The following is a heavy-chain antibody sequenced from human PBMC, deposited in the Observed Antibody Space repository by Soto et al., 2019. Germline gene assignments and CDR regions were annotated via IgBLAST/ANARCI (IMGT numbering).Heavy chain of an antibody. D-gene: IGHD1-7*01. V-gene: IGHV1-69*10. CDR1: GGTFSSYA. CDR2: IIPFLGTP. J-gene: IGHJ3*02. CDR3: ARAVTGTSFPRPDDAFDI. Sequence: SLKVSYNPSGGTFSSYAINWGGQAPVQALEWMGGIIPFLGTPNYAQKFQGRVTITADKLTKTAYMELSSLRSEDTAVYYCARAVTGTSFPRPDDAFDIWGQGTMVTVSS.